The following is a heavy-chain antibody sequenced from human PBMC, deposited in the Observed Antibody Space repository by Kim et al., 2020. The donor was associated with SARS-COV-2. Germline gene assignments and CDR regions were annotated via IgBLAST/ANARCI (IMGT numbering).Heavy chain of an antibody. V-gene: IGHV4-39*01. CDR3: ASLRLGMGSFDF. J-gene: IGHJ4*02. D-gene: IGHD3-16*01. Sequence: YYNPSLKSRVTISVDTSKSQFSLKLSSVVAADTAVYYCASLRLGMGSFDFWGQGALVTVSS.